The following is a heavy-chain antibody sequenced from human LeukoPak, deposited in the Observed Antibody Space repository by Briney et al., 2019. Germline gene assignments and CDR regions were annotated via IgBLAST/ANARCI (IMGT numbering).Heavy chain of an antibody. V-gene: IGHV4-4*07. CDR1: GGSISSYY. CDR2: IYSTGSA. CDR3: ARARSVATVPDY. Sequence: SETLSLTCTVSGGSISSYYWSWIRQPAGKGLEWIGRIYSTGSANYNPSLKSRVTISVDTSKNQFSLKLSSVTAADTAVYYCARARSVATVPDYWGQGTLVTVSS. J-gene: IGHJ4*02. D-gene: IGHD5-12*01.